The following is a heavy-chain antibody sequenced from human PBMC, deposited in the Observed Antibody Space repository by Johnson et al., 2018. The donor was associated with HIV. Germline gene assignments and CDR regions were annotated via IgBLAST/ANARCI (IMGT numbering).Heavy chain of an antibody. CDR3: ARGYSSGWYQAFDI. D-gene: IGHD6-19*01. CDR1: GFTVSSNY. CDR2: IYSGGNT. V-gene: IGHV3-53*01. J-gene: IGHJ3*02. Sequence: VQLVESGGGLIQPGGSLRLSCAASGFTVSSNYMSCVRQAPGKGLEWVSVIYSGGNTYYADSVKGRFTISRDNSKNTLYLQMNSLIAEVTAVYYCARGYSSGWYQAFDIWGQGTMVTVSS.